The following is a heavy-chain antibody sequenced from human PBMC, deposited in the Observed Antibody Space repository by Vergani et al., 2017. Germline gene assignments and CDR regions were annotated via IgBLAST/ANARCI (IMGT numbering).Heavy chain of an antibody. V-gene: IGHV1-2*07. Sequence: QVQLVQSGAEVKKPGASVKVSCKASGYTFTGYYMHWVRQAPGQGLEWMGWINPNSGGTNYAHKLQGRVTMTTDTSTSTAYMELRSLRSDDTVVYYCARTPHSEGYSWGSVYAFDFWGQGTMVTVSS. CDR2: INPNSGGT. CDR1: GYTFTGYY. D-gene: IGHD3-16*01. CDR3: ARTPHSEGYSWGSVYAFDF. J-gene: IGHJ3*01.